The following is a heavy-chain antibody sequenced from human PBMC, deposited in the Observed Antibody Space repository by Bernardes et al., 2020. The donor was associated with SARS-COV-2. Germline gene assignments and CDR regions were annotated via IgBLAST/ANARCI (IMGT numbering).Heavy chain of an antibody. V-gene: IGHV1-46*01. CDR1: GFTLSYFY. Sequence: ASVTFSFKASGFTLSYFYMHWVRPSPGQGLAWMGRIHPSDGTTNYPQQFQDRVTMTRDTSTSSVYLALSSLTSEDTAVYYCARAGGGAASIDVWGQGTLVTVSA. J-gene: IGHJ3*01. CDR2: IHPSDGTT. D-gene: IGHD2-2*01. CDR3: ARAGGGAASIDV.